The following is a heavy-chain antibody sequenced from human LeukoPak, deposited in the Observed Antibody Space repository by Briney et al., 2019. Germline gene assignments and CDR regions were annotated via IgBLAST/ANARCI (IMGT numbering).Heavy chain of an antibody. CDR1: GGSISSYY. CDR2: IYYSGST. J-gene: IGHJ4*02. D-gene: IGHD6-13*01. CDR3: ARHRQQLVHPSYFDY. V-gene: IGHV4-39*01. Sequence: ASETLSLTCTVSGGSISSYYWSWIRQPPGKGLEWIGSIYYSGSTYYNPSLKSRVTISVDTSKNQFSLKLSSVTAADTAVYYCARHRQQLVHPSYFDYWGQGTLVTVSS.